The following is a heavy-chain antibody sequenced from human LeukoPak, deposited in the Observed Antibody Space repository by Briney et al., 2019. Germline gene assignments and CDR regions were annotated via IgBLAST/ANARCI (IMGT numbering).Heavy chain of an antibody. CDR1: GGSISSYY. CDR2: IYYSGNT. CDR3: ARNRGYSSGWYSYYFDY. V-gene: IGHV4-59*01. D-gene: IGHD6-19*01. Sequence: PSETLSLTCTVSGGSISSYYWSWIRQPPGKGLEWIGYIYYSGNTNYNPSLKSRVTISVDTSKNQFSLKLSSVTAADTAVYYCARNRGYSSGWYSYYFDYWGQGTLVTVSS. J-gene: IGHJ4*02.